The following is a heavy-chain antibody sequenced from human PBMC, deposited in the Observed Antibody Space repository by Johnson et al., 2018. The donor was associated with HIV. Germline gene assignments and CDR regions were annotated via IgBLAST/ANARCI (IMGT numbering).Heavy chain of an antibody. CDR2: ISASGSST. CDR1: GFTFNTYA. D-gene: IGHD3-22*01. CDR3: AKGDYYDTRAAFDI. V-gene: IGHV3-23*04. J-gene: IGHJ3*02. Sequence: VQLVESGGGLAQPWGSLRLSCAASGFTFNTYAMTWVRQAPGQGLEWVSGISASGSSTYYADSVKGRFTISRDNSKNTLYLQMNSLRAEDTAVYYCAKGDYYDTRAAFDIWGQGTMVTVSS.